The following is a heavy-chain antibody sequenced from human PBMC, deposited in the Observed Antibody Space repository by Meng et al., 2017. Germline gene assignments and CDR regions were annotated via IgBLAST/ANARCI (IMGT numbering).Heavy chain of an antibody. Sequence: QVQLQQSGSGLVKPSQTLSLTCAISGDSVSSNSAAWNWIRQSPSRGLEWLGRTYYRSKWYNDYAVSVKSRITINPDTSKNQFSLQLNSVTPEDTAVYYCAFTSSSWYGANDAFDIWGQGTMVTVSS. CDR2: TYYRSKWYN. D-gene: IGHD6-13*01. CDR1: GDSVSSNSAA. J-gene: IGHJ3*02. V-gene: IGHV6-1*01. CDR3: AFTSSSWYGANDAFDI.